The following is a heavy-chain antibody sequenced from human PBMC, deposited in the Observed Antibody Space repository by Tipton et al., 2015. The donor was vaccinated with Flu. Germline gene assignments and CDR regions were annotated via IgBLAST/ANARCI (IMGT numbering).Heavy chain of an antibody. V-gene: IGHV3-7*01. J-gene: IGHJ4*02. Sequence: GSLRLSCAASGFTFSSYWMHWVRQAPGKGLEWVANIKQDGSEKYYVDSVKGRFTISRDNAKNTVYLQMNSLRAEDTAVYYCARGTRADYDSSDHTGHWGQGTLVTVSS. D-gene: IGHD3-22*01. CDR1: GFTFSSYW. CDR2: IKQDGSEK. CDR3: ARGTRADYDSSDHTGH.